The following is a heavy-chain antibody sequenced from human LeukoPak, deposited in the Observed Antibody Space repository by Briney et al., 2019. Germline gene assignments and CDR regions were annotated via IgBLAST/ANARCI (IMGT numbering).Heavy chain of an antibody. Sequence: GASVKLSCKASGYTFTGYYMHWVRQAPGQGLEWMGWINPNSGGTNYAQKFQGRVTMTRDTSISTAYMELSRLRSDDTAVYYCARAPQAYDFWSGYPDYWGQEPWSPSPQ. J-gene: IGHJ4*01. CDR1: GYTFTGYY. D-gene: IGHD3-3*01. CDR3: ARAPQAYDFWSGYPDY. V-gene: IGHV1-2*02. CDR2: INPNSGGT.